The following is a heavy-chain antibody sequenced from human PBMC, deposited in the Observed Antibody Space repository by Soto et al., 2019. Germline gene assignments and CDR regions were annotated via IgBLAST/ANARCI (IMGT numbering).Heavy chain of an antibody. Sequence: GGSLRLSCAASGFTFSDHYMDWVRQAPGKGLEWVGRTRNKANSYTTEYAASVKGRFTISRDDSKNSLHLQMNSLKTEDTAVYYCARAATYYDFWSGYYSGYYYYYYYMDVWGKGTTVTVSS. V-gene: IGHV3-72*01. CDR3: ARAATYYDFWSGYYSGYYYYYYYMDV. CDR1: GFTFSDHY. D-gene: IGHD3-3*01. CDR2: TRNKANSYTT. J-gene: IGHJ6*03.